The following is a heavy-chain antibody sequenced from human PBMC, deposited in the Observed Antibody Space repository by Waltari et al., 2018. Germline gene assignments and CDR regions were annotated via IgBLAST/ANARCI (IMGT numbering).Heavy chain of an antibody. CDR3: ATDGQGGRHYYYYYGMDV. D-gene: IGHD3-16*01. Sequence: QVQLVQSGAEVKKPGASVKVSCKVSGYTLPELSMHSVRQPPGKGLEWMGGFDPEDGETIYAQKFQGRVTMTEDTSTDTAYMELSSLRSEDTAVYYCATDGQGGRHYYYYYGMDVWGQGTTVTVSS. CDR1: GYTLPELS. V-gene: IGHV1-24*01. CDR2: FDPEDGET. J-gene: IGHJ6*02.